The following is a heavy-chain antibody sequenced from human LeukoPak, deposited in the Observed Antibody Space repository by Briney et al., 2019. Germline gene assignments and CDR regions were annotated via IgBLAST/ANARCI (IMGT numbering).Heavy chain of an antibody. V-gene: IGHV4-39*01. J-gene: IGHJ4*02. Sequence: PSETLSLTCAVYGGSFSGYYWGWIRQPPGKGLEWIGSIFYSGNTYYNPSLKSRVAISVDTSKNLFSLKLTSLTAADTAVYYCARHQGAPRFGELFDFWGQGTLVTVSS. CDR1: GGSFSGYY. D-gene: IGHD3-10*01. CDR2: IFYSGNT. CDR3: ARHQGAPRFGELFDF.